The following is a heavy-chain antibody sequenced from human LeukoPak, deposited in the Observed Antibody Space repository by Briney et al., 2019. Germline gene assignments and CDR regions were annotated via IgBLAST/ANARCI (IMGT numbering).Heavy chain of an antibody. J-gene: IGHJ4*02. Sequence: GASVKVSCKASGYTFTSYAMHWVRQAPGQRLEWMGWINAGNGNTKYSQKFQGRVTITRDTSASTAYMELSSLRSEDTAVYYCARIGGYSYGRAPLDYWGQGTLVTVSS. CDR3: ARIGGYSYGRAPLDY. D-gene: IGHD5-18*01. CDR2: INAGNGNT. CDR1: GYTFTSYA. V-gene: IGHV1-3*01.